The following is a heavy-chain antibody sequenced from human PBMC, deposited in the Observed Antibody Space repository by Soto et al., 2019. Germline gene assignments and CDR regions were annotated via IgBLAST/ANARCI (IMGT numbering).Heavy chain of an antibody. CDR2: IYYSGST. CDR3: ARQEREMLYYYYMDV. CDR1: GGSISSSSYY. Sequence: SETLSLTCTVSGGSISSSSYYWGWIRQPPGKGLEWIGSIYYSGSTYYNPSLKSRVTISVDTSKNQFSLKLSSVTAADTAVYYCARQEREMLYYYYMDVWGKGTTVTVSS. D-gene: IGHD1-1*01. J-gene: IGHJ6*03. V-gene: IGHV4-39*01.